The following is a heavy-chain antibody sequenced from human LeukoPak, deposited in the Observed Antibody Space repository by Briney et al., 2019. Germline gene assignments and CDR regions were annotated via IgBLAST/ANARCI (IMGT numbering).Heavy chain of an antibody. J-gene: IGHJ6*03. V-gene: IGHV4-34*01. D-gene: IGHD2-2*01. CDR2: INHSGST. CDR1: GGSFSGYY. Sequence: PSETLSLTCAVYGGSFSGYYWSWIRQPPGKGLEWIGEINHSGSTNYNPSLKSRVTISVDTSKNQFSLKLSSVTAADTAVYYCARWAPIVVVPADTYYYYYMDVWGKGTTVTISS. CDR3: ARWAPIVVVPADTYYYYYMDV.